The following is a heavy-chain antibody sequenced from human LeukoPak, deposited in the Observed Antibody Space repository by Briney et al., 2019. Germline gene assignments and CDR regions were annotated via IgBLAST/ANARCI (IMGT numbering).Heavy chain of an antibody. J-gene: IGHJ3*02. CDR2: IYYSGST. Sequence: SETLSLTCTVSGGSISSYYWSWIRQPPGKGLEWIGYIYYSGSTNYNPSLKGRVTISVDTSKNQFSLKLSSVTAADTAVYYCARARERIAAGFRAFDIWGQGTMVTVSS. CDR1: GGSISSYY. V-gene: IGHV4-59*01. D-gene: IGHD6-13*01. CDR3: ARARERIAAGFRAFDI.